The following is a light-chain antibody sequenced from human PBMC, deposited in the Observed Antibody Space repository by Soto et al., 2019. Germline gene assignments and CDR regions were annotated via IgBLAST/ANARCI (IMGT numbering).Light chain of an antibody. CDR3: QHYGTSLI. J-gene: IGKJ4*01. CDR1: QSVSGTY. V-gene: IGKV3-20*01. CDR2: GAS. Sequence: EIVLTQSPATLSLSPGESATLSCRASQSVSGTYLVWYQQKPDQAPRLLIHGASIRATGIPDRFSGSGSGTDFSLTISRLEPEDLAVYYCQHYGTSLIFGGGTKVE.